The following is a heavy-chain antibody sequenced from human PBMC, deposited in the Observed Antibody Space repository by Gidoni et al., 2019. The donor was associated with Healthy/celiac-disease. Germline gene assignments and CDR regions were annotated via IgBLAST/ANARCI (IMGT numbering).Heavy chain of an antibody. D-gene: IGHD6-25*01. J-gene: IGHJ4*02. Sequence: APGKGLEWVSAISGSGGSTYYADSVKGRFTISRDNSKNTLYLQMHSLSAEDTAVYYCATGPSSGRGYWGQGTLVTVSS. CDR2: ISGSGGST. CDR3: ATGPSSGRGY. V-gene: IGHV3-23*01.